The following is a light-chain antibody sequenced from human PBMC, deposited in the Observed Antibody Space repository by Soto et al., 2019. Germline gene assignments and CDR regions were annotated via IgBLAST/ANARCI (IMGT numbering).Light chain of an antibody. CDR3: QQYDHLYT. Sequence: DIQMTQSPSSLSASVGDRVTITCQASQDISDYLNWYQQKPGKAPKLLIYDASNLETGVPSRFSGSGSGTDFTFTISSLQPEDIATYYCQQYDHLYTFGQGTKLAIK. CDR1: QDISDY. CDR2: DAS. J-gene: IGKJ2*01. V-gene: IGKV1-33*01.